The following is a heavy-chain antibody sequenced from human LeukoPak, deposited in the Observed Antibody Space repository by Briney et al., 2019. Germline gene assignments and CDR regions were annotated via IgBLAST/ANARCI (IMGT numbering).Heavy chain of an antibody. J-gene: IGHJ4*02. CDR2: IGGSGTGGST. CDR1: GFTIRTYA. CDR3: AKKTVASAAASCDY. V-gene: IGHV3-23*01. Sequence: GGSLRLSCAASGFTIRTYAMSWVRQTPGKGLEWVSSIGGSGTGGSTYYADSVKGRFTISRDNSKNTLYLQMNTLSADDTAVYYCAKKTVASAAASCDYWGQGTLVTVSS. D-gene: IGHD2-2*01.